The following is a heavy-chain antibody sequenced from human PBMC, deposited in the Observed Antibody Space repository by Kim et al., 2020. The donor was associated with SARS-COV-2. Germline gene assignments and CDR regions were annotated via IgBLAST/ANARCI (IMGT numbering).Heavy chain of an antibody. J-gene: IGHJ4*02. Sequence: VGSLSLSCAASVFVFSDSDMHWVRQASGKVLEWVGRVRSKANSYATAYAASVKGRFTISRDDSKNTAYLQMNSLKTEDTAAYYCTRGGAGTTDFDYWGQG. CDR1: VFVFSDSD. D-gene: IGHD1-1*01. CDR3: TRGGAGTTDFDY. V-gene: IGHV3-73*01. CDR2: VRSKANSYAT.